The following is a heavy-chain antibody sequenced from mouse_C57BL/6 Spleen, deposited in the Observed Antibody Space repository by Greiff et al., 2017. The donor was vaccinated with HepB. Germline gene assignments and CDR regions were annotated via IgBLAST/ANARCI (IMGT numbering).Heavy chain of an antibody. Sequence: ESGPGLVKPSQSLSLTCSVTGYSITSGYYWNWIRQFPGNKLEWMGYISYDGSNNYNPSLKNRISITRDTSKNQFFLKLNSVTTEDTATYYCASRDYGSSDFDYWGQGTTLTVSS. CDR1: GYSITSGYY. J-gene: IGHJ2*01. CDR3: ASRDYGSSDFDY. D-gene: IGHD1-1*01. V-gene: IGHV3-6*01. CDR2: ISYDGSN.